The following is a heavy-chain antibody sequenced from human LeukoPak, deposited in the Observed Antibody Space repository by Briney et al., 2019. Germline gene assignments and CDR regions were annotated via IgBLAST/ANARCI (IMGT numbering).Heavy chain of an antibody. J-gene: IGHJ5*02. CDR1: GFTFNSYT. D-gene: IGHD3-3*01. CDR3: ARVPVLFWSGAYDL. Sequence: GGSLRLSCAASGFTFNSYTMNWVRQAPGKGLKWVSAIYSAGATNYADSVRGRFTISRDISKNTLYLQMNSLRAEDTAVYYCARVPVLFWSGAYDLWGQGTLVTVSS. V-gene: IGHV3-53*01. CDR2: IYSAGAT.